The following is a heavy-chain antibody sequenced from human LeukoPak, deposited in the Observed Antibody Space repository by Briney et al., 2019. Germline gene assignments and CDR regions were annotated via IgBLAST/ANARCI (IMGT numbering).Heavy chain of an antibody. J-gene: IGHJ4*02. CDR3: AREAITGTFDY. V-gene: IGHV4-59*11. D-gene: IGHD1-20*01. CDR2: IYYSGST. Sequence: SSETLSLTCTVSGGSISSHYWSWIRQPPGKGLEWIGYIYYSGSTNYNPSLKSRVTISVDTSKNQFSLKLSSVTAADTAVYYCAREAITGTFDYWGQGTLVTVSS. CDR1: GGSISSHY.